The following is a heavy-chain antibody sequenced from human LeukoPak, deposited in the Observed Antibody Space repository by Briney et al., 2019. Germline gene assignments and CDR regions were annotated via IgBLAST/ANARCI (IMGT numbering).Heavy chain of an antibody. D-gene: IGHD4/OR15-4a*01. CDR2: ISGAGP. Sequence: GGSLRLSCAASGFTFSNYALTWVSQAPGGGLGWVSRISGAGPCYATSVNGRFSISRDHYKNTLYLQMSSLRAEDTAVYYCARDPNANYVGAFDFQRWGQGTLVTVSS. J-gene: IGHJ1*01. CDR3: ARDPNANYVGAFDFQR. V-gene: IGHV3-23*01. CDR1: GFTFSNYA.